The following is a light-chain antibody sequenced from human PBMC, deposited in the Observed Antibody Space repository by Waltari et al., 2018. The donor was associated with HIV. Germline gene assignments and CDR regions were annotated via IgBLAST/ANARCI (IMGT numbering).Light chain of an antibody. CDR3: QQYSTHYA. CDR2: MTS. V-gene: IGKV1-5*03. J-gene: IGKJ2*01. Sequence: IQMTQSPSSLSASVGDTDLLTCRASQDIDNWLAWYHQKPGRAPKLLISMTSVLESGVPSRFSGSGSGTTFTLTITGLQPDDFGTYFCQQYSTHYAFGQGTRVE. CDR1: QDIDNW.